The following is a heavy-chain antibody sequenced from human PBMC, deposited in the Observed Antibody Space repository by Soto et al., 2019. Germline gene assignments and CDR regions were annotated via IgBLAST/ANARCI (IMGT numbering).Heavy chain of an antibody. V-gene: IGHV3-15*01. Sequence: EVQLVESGGGLVKPGGPFKLSGEALGLPLVTAWLTWVAQAPGKGREWLGGFKGKTDGGTTDYAAPVKGRFTISRDYSKNTLYLQMNSLKTEDTAVYYCTTDFAGYCSGGSCYSYYFDYWGQGTLVTVSS. D-gene: IGHD2-15*01. CDR3: TTDFAGYCSGGSCYSYYFDY. CDR2: FKGKTDGGTT. J-gene: IGHJ4*02. CDR1: GLPLVTAW.